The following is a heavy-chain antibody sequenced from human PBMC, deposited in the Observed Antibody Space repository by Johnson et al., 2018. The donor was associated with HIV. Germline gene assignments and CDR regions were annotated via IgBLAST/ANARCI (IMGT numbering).Heavy chain of an antibody. CDR2: ISYDGSNK. J-gene: IGHJ3*02. CDR3: ARGPAAAGGI. D-gene: IGHD6-13*01. V-gene: IGHV3-30*04. Sequence: QVQLVESGGGVVQPGRSLRLSCAASGFTFSSYAMHWVRQAPGKGLEWVAVISYDGSNKYYADSVKGRFTISRDNSKNTLYLQMNSLRAEDTAVYYCARGPAAAGGIWGQGTMGTVSS. CDR1: GFTFSSYA.